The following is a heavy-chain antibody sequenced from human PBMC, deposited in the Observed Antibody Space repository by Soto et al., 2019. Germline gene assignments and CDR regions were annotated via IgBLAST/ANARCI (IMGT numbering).Heavy chain of an antibody. CDR1: GYTFTSYY. V-gene: IGHV1-46*01. CDR2: LNPSGGST. D-gene: IGHD3-3*01. J-gene: IGHJ6*02. CDR3: ARDRLRFLEWLSNYYYYYGMDV. Sequence: ASVKVSCKASGYTFTSYYMPWVRPAPVQGLEWMGILNPSGGSTSYAQKFKGRVTMTRDTSTSTVYMELSSLRSEDTAVYYCARDRLRFLEWLSNYYYYYGMDVWGQGTTVTVSS.